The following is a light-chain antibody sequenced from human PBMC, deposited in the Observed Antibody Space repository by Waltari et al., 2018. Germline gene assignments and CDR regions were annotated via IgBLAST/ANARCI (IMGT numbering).Light chain of an antibody. CDR3: CSYAGSSTVV. Sequence: QSALTQPASVSGSPGQSITISCTGTSSDVGSYNVVSWYQQHPGKAPKLMVYEVSKRPPGVSNRFSGSKSGNTASLTISGLQAEDEADYYCCSYAGSSTVVFGGGTKLTVL. V-gene: IGLV2-23*02. CDR1: SSDVGSYNV. J-gene: IGLJ2*01. CDR2: EVS.